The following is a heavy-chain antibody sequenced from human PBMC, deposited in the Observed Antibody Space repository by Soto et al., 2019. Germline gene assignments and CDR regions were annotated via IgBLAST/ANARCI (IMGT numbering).Heavy chain of an antibody. V-gene: IGHV3-7*03. CDR2: IKQDGREK. CDR1: GFSFSSYW. Sequence: DVQLVESGGDLVQPGGSLRLSCAASGFSFSSYWMPWVRQAPGKGLVWVANIKQDGREKYYVASVKGRFTISRDNGKNLLFLQMDSLTPDDTAVYYCAGDVVRNGAYNGWLDPWGQGTLVTVSS. D-gene: IGHD3-10*01. J-gene: IGHJ5*02. CDR3: AGDVVRNGAYNGWLDP.